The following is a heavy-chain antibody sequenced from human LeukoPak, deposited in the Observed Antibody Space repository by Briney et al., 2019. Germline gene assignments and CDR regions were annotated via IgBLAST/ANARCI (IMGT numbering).Heavy chain of an antibody. V-gene: IGHV4-30-2*01. D-gene: IGHD3-10*01. Sequence: PSETLSLTCAVSGGSISSGGYSWSWIRQPPGKGLEWIGYIYHSGSTYYNPSLKSRVTISVDRSKNQFSLKLSSVTAADTAVYYCARVDYGELYDYWGQGTLVTVSS. CDR2: IYHSGST. J-gene: IGHJ4*02. CDR1: GGSISSGGYS. CDR3: ARVDYGELYDY.